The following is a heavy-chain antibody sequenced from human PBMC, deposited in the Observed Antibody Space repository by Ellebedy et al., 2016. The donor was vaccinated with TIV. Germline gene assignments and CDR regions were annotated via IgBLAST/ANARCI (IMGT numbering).Heavy chain of an antibody. Sequence: SETLSLTXAVYGGSFSGYYWSWIRQPPGKGLEWIGYIFYTGSTNYNPSLKSRLTISVNTSKNQFSLRLTSVTAADTAVYYCARVGFEWGNPLDYWGQGTLVTVSS. CDR3: ARVGFEWGNPLDY. J-gene: IGHJ4*02. CDR1: GGSFSGYY. V-gene: IGHV4-59*01. D-gene: IGHD3-16*01. CDR2: IFYTGST.